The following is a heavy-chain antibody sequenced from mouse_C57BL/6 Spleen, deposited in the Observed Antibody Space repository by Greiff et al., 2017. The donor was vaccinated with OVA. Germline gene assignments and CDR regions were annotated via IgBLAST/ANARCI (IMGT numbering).Heavy chain of an antibody. D-gene: IGHD1-1*01. CDR1: GYTFTSYW. Sequence: QVQLQQPGAELVKPGASVKLSCKASGYTFTSYWMQWVKQRPGQGLEWIGEIDPSDSYTNYNQKFKGKATLTVDTSSSTAYMQLSSLTSEDSAVYYCAYYYYGGDYYAMDYWGQGTSVTVSS. CDR2: IDPSDSYT. V-gene: IGHV1-50*01. CDR3: AYYYYGGDYYAMDY. J-gene: IGHJ4*01.